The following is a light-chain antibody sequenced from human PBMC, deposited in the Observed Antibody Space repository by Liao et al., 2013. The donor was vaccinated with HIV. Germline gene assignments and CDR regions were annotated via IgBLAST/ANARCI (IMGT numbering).Light chain of an antibody. CDR1: ALPKQY. Sequence: SYELTQEPSVSVSPGQTARITCSGDALPKQYAYWYQQKPGQAPVLLIYKDSERPSGIPERFSGSSSGTTVTLTISGVQAEDEADYYCQSADSSGTCPVFGGGTKLTVL. CDR3: QSADSSGTCPV. V-gene: IGLV3-25*03. CDR2: KDS. J-gene: IGLJ3*02.